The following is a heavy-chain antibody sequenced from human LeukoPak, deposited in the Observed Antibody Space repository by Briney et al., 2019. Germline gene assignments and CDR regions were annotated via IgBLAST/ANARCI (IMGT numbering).Heavy chain of an antibody. D-gene: IGHD3-10*01. CDR2: IRYDGSNK. Sequence: GGSLRLSCAASGFTFSSYEMNGVPEAPGKGLEWVAFIRYDGSNKYYADSVKGRFTISRDNSKNTLYLQMNSLRAEDTAVYYCAKDYSKTSYYGSGTYYRPNWFDPWGQGTLVTVSS. CDR3: AKDYSKTSYYGSGTYYRPNWFDP. CDR1: GFTFSSYE. J-gene: IGHJ5*02. V-gene: IGHV3-30*02.